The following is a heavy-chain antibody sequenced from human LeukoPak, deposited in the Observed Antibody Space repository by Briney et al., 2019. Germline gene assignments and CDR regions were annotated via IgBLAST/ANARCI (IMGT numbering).Heavy chain of an antibody. Sequence: GRSLRLSCAASGFTFDDYAMHWVRQAPGKGPEWVSGISWNSGSIGYADSVKGRFTISRDNAKNSLYLQMNSLRAEDTALYYCAKGNYYDLPYYFDYWGQGTLVTVSS. CDR3: AKGNYYDLPYYFDY. V-gene: IGHV3-9*01. D-gene: IGHD3-22*01. J-gene: IGHJ4*02. CDR1: GFTFDDYA. CDR2: ISWNSGSI.